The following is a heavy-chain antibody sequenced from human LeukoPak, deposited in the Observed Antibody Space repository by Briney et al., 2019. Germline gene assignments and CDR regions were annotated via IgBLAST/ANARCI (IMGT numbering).Heavy chain of an antibody. V-gene: IGHV3-48*01. CDR2: ISRSSSTI. CDR3: ARDSITIFGVILN. CDR1: GFTLSSYS. D-gene: IGHD3-3*01. J-gene: IGHJ4*02. Sequence: GGSLRLSCAASGFTLSSYSMNWVRQAPGKGLEWVSYISRSSSTIYYADFVKGRFTVSRDNAKNSLCLQMNSLRAEDTAVYYCARDSITIFGVILNWGQGTLVTVSS.